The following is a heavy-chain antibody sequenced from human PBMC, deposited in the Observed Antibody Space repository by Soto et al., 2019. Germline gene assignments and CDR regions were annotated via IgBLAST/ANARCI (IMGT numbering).Heavy chain of an antibody. D-gene: IGHD4-17*01. V-gene: IGHV1-18*01. CDR2: ISTYNGNT. Sequence: ASVKVSCKASGYSFTTSGITWVRQAPGQGLEWMGWISTYNGNTNYAQKLQDRVTLTTDTSTSTAYMELRSLRSDDTAVYYCARRLYGDYDYWGQGTLVTVS. CDR1: GYSFTTSG. J-gene: IGHJ4*02. CDR3: ARRLYGDYDY.